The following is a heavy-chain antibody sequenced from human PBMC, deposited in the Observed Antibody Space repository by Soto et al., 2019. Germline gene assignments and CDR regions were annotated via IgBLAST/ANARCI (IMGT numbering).Heavy chain of an antibody. Sequence: GSLRLSCAASGFTFSSYSMNWVRQAPGKGLEWVSSISSSSSYIYYADSVKGRFTISRDNAKNSLYLQMNSLRAEDTAVYYCARGEIGVEYIHPYYYYGMDVWGQGTTVTVSS. CDR3: ARGEIGVEYIHPYYYYGMDV. V-gene: IGHV3-21*01. CDR2: ISSSSSYI. D-gene: IGHD3-3*01. CDR1: GFTFSSYS. J-gene: IGHJ6*02.